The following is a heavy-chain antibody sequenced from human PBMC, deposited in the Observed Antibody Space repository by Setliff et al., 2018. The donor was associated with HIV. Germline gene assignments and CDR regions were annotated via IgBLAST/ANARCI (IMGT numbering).Heavy chain of an antibody. CDR3: ARLGSSAAVSWFDP. V-gene: IGHV5-51*01. CDR1: GYSFTNYW. D-gene: IGHD6-19*01. CDR2: IYPDDSDT. J-gene: IGHJ5*02. Sequence: GESLKISCKGSGYSFTNYWIGWVRQMPGRGLEVMGLIYPDDSDTRYSPSFQGQVTISADKSISTAYLQWSSLKASDTAMYYCARLGSSAAVSWFDPWGQGTLVTSPQ.